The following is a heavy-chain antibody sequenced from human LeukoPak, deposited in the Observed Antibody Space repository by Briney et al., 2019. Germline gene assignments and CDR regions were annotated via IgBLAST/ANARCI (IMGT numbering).Heavy chain of an antibody. CDR3: ARVGIQLWLRGAFDI. Sequence: SETLSLTCAVSGGSISSGGYSWSWIRQPPGKGLEWIGYIYHSGSTYYNPSLRSRVTISVDRSKNQFSLKLSSVTAADTAVYYCARVGIQLWLRGAFDIWGQGTMVTVSS. J-gene: IGHJ3*02. CDR2: IYHSGST. V-gene: IGHV4-30-2*01. D-gene: IGHD5-18*01. CDR1: GGSISSGGYS.